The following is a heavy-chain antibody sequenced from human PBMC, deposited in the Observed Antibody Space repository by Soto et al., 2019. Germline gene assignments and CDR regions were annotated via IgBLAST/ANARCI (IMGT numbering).Heavy chain of an antibody. CDR1: GFTFGDYA. CDR2: IRSKACGGTT. CDR3: TSSLPRNYDLWTGYYYYGKDV. J-gene: IGHJ6*02. V-gene: IGHV3-49*03. Sequence: GGSLRLSCTASGFTFGDYAMSWFRQAPGKGLEWVGFIRSKACGGTTEYAAPVKGRFTISRDDSKSIAYVQMNSLKTEYTAVYYCTSSLPRNYDLWTGYYYYGKDVWGQGTTVTVSS. D-gene: IGHD3-3*01.